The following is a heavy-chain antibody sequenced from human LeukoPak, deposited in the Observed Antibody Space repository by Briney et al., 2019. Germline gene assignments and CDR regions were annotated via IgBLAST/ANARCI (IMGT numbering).Heavy chain of an antibody. V-gene: IGHV1-2*02. CDR1: GYTFTGYY. CDR3: ATQRGSYLWGTDFDD. CDR2: INPNSGDT. J-gene: IGHJ4*02. Sequence: ASVKVSCKASGYTFTGYYMHCVRQAPGQGLEWMGWINPNSGDTKYSQKFQGRVTMTRDTSINTAYMELSRLRSDDTAVYYCATQRGSYLWGTDFDDWGQGTLVTVSS. D-gene: IGHD3-16*01.